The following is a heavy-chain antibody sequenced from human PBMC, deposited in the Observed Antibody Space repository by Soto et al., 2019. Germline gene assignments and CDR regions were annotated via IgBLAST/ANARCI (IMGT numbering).Heavy chain of an antibody. Sequence: LRLSCAASGFIFSNYAMHWVRQAPGKGLEWVALILFDGRNEYYADSVKGRFIISRDNSKNTLYLQMNSLRPEDTAVYYCAKDMPPNNDILTGYYSGFDYCGQGTLVTVSS. CDR3: AKDMPPNNDILTGYYSGFDY. CDR1: GFIFSNYA. CDR2: ILFDGRNE. J-gene: IGHJ4*02. V-gene: IGHV3-30*18. D-gene: IGHD3-9*01.